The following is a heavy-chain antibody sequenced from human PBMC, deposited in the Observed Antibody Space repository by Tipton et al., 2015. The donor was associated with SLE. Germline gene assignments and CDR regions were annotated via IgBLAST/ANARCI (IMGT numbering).Heavy chain of an antibody. V-gene: IGHV4-59*01. Sequence: TLSLTCTVSGGSISSYYWSWIRQPPGKGLEWIGYIYYSGSTNYNPSLKSRVTISVDTSKNQFSLKLSSVTAADTAVYYCARGCSSTSCYKGGVYYYYYYYMDVWGKGTTVTVSS. D-gene: IGHD2-2*02. CDR2: IYYSGST. J-gene: IGHJ6*03. CDR3: ARGCSSTSCYKGGVYYYYYYYMDV. CDR1: GGSISSYY.